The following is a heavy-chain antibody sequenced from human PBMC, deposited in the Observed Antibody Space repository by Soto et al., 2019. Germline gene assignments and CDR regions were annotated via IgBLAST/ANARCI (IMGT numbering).Heavy chain of an antibody. D-gene: IGHD2-15*01. J-gene: IGHJ4*02. CDR3: AREYDRDIVVVVAATPGY. CDR1: GFTFSSYS. CDR2: ISSSSSTI. V-gene: IGHV3-48*01. Sequence: EVQLVESGGGLVQPGGSLRLSCAASGFTFSSYSMNWVRQAPGKGLEWVSYISSSSSTIYYADSVKGRFTISRDTAKNSLYLQMNSLRAEDTAVYYCAREYDRDIVVVVAATPGYWGQGTLVTVSS.